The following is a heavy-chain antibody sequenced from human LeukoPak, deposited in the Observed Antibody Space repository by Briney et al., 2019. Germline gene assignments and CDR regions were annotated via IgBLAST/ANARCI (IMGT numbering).Heavy chain of an antibody. Sequence: PSETLSLTCTVSGGSISSYYWSWIRQPAGKGLEWIGRIYTSGSTNYNPSLKSRVTMSVDTSKNQFSLKLSSVTAADTAVYYCARDSTAMVLRGLLLGPLYFDYWGQGTLVTVSS. CDR1: GGSISSYY. J-gene: IGHJ4*02. CDR3: ARDSTAMVLRGLLLGPLYFDY. D-gene: IGHD5-18*01. V-gene: IGHV4-4*07. CDR2: IYTSGST.